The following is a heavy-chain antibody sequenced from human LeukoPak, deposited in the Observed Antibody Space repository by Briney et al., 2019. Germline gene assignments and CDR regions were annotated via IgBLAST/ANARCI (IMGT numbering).Heavy chain of an antibody. J-gene: IGHJ3*02. CDR2: FYHSGST. CDR3: ARAPNYYDSSGYYYVPDAFDI. V-gene: IGHV4-38-2*02. D-gene: IGHD3-22*01. CDR1: GYSISSDYY. Sequence: PSETLSLTCTVSGYSISSDYYWGWIRQSPVKGLDWIGSFYHSGSTYYNPSLKSRVAISVDTSKNQFSLKLSSVTAADTAVYYCARAPNYYDSSGYYYVPDAFDIWGQGTMVTVSS.